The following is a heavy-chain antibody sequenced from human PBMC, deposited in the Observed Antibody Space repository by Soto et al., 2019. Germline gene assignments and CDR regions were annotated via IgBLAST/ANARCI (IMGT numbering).Heavy chain of an antibody. CDR1: GGSISSIRYY. CDR3: PTESEDQSSYGYLSANYFDY. J-gene: IGHJ4*02. V-gene: IGHV4-39*02. Sequence: SETLSLTCNVSGGSISSIRYYWGWIRQPPGKGVEWIGSIYYSGSTYYNPSLKSRVTISADRSNNHFSLKLSTVTAADTAVYYXPTESEDQSSYGYLSANYFDYWGQGTLVTVSS. CDR2: IYYSGST. D-gene: IGHD5-18*01.